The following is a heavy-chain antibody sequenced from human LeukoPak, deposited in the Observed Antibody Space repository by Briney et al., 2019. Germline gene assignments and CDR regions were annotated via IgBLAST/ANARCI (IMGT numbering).Heavy chain of an antibody. V-gene: IGHV5-51*01. CDR2: IYPDDSDT. J-gene: IGHJ4*02. CDR1: CCCFTSYW. D-gene: IGHD6-13*01. CDR3: ARHDSSSWSTSDY. Sequence: GGALQISSYGACCCFTSYWIAWGRRQAGKGGVWMGIIYPDDSDTRYSPSFQGQVTISADKSISTAYLQWSSLKASDTAVFYCARHDSSSWSTSDYWGQGTLVTVSS.